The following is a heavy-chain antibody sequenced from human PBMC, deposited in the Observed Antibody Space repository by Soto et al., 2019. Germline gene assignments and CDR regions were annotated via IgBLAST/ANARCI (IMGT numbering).Heavy chain of an antibody. J-gene: IGHJ4*02. CDR3: AKSLGAAAFDY. CDR2: IKQDGSET. D-gene: IGHD6-13*01. Sequence: GGSLRLSCAASGITFSNYWMSWVRQAPGKGLEWVANIKQDGSETWYVDSVKGRFTISRENAKNSLYLQMNSLRAEDTAVYYCAKSLGAAAFDYWGQGTLVTVSS. V-gene: IGHV3-7*01. CDR1: GITFSNYW.